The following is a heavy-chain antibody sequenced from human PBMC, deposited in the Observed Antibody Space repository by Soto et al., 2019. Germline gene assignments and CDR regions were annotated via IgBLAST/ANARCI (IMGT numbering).Heavy chain of an antibody. J-gene: IGHJ6*02. Sequence: QLQLQESGSGLVRPSQTLSLTCAVSGGSINSGEYSWSWIRQPPGKGLEWIGYIYHNGNTYYNPSFKSRVTLSVGRSKSQFSLKVGSVTAADTAVYYCARSLLYSTRDYYYYYAMDVWGQGATVTVSS. CDR2: IYHNGNT. V-gene: IGHV4-30-2*01. CDR3: ARSLLYSTRDYYYYYAMDV. CDR1: GGSINSGEYS. D-gene: IGHD3-10*02.